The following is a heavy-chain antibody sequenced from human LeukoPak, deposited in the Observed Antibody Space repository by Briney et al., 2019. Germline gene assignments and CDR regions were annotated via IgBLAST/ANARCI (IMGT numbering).Heavy chain of an antibody. CDR1: GGSFSGYY. V-gene: IGHV4-34*01. CDR2: INHSGST. J-gene: IGHJ4*02. Sequence: PSETLSLTCAVYGGSFSGYYWSWIRQPPGKGLEWIGEINHSGSTNYNPSLKSRVTISVDTSKNQFSLMLRSVTAADTAVYYCARHDDFLSAYNYWGQGILVTVSS. CDR3: ARHDDFLSAYNY. D-gene: IGHD3-3*01.